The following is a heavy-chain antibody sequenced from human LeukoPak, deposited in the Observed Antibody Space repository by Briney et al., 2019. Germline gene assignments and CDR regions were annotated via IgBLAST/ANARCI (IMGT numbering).Heavy chain of an antibody. D-gene: IGHD6-19*01. CDR1: GFPFSSYA. CDR3: SRANPSYSSHWGGAFDI. V-gene: IGHV3-30-3*01. J-gene: IGHJ3*02. CDR2: ISNDGTNK. Sequence: GGSLRLSCAASGFPFSSYAIHWVRQAPGKGLEWVVVISNDGTNKYYADSVKGRFTISRDNSKNTLFLQMNSLRVEDTAVYYCSRANPSYSSHWGGAFDIWGQGTVVTVSS.